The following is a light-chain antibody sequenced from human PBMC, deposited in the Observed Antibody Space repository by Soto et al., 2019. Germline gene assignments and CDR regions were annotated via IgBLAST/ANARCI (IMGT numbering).Light chain of an antibody. CDR1: SSDVGNSNG. V-gene: IGLV2-18*02. CDR2: DVN. Sequence: QSALTQPPSVPGSPGQSVAISCTGTSSDVGNSNGVSWYHQPPGTAPKLIIYDVNNRPSGVPDRFSGSKSGNTASLTISGLQAEDEGDYYCSSYTSSSTYVFGTGTKVT. CDR3: SSYTSSSTYV. J-gene: IGLJ1*01.